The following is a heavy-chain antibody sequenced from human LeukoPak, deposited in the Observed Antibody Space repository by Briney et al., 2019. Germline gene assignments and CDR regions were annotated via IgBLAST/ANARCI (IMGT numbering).Heavy chain of an antibody. CDR3: AREKGGCVEQGFDY. CDR2: SSSSSSTI. CDR1: GFTFSSYS. V-gene: IGHV3-48*02. D-gene: IGHD6-19*01. J-gene: IGHJ4*02. Sequence: GGSLRLSCAASGFTFSSYSMNWVRQAPGKGLEWVSYSSSSSSTIYYADSVKGRFTISRDNAKNSLHLQMNSLGDEDTAVYYCAREKGGCVEQGFDYWGQGTLVTVSS.